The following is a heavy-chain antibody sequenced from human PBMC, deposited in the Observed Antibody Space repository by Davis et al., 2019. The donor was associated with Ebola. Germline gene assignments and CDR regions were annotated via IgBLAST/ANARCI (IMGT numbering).Heavy chain of an antibody. CDR3: ARSSRSYCTNGVCYPYYFDY. V-gene: IGHV4-61*01. CDR2: IYYSGST. CDR1: GVSVSSGSYY. D-gene: IGHD2-8*01. Sequence: SETLSLTCTVSGVSVSSGSYYWSWIRQPPGKGLEWIGYIYYSGSTNYNPSLKSRVTISVDTSKNQFSLKLSSVTAADTAVYYCARSSRSYCTNGVCYPYYFDYWGQGTLVTVSS. J-gene: IGHJ4*02.